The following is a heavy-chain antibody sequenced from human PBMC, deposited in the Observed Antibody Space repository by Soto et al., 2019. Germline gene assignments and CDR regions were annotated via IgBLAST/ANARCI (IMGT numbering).Heavy chain of an antibody. CDR1: GFTFSSYG. D-gene: IGHD3-3*01. V-gene: IGHV3-30*18. CDR3: AKDRAVRDFWSCSRYYYYGMDV. CDR2: ISYDGSNK. Sequence: QVQLVESGGGVVQPGRSLRLSCAASGFTFSSYGMHWVRQAPGKGLEWVAVISYDGSNKYYADSVKGRFTISRDNSKNTLYLQMNSLRAEDTAVYYCAKDRAVRDFWSCSRYYYYGMDVWGQGTTVTVSS. J-gene: IGHJ6*02.